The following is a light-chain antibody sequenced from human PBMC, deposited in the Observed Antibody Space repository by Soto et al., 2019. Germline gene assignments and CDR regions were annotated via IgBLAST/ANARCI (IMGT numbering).Light chain of an antibody. CDR1: NSNIGGNF. J-gene: IGLJ2*01. CDR3: AVWDDSLSGPV. Sequence: QSVLTQPPSASGAPGQRVTVSCSGSNSNIGGNFVYWYKQLPGTAPKLLIYKNSQRPSGVPDRVSGSKSGTSASLAISGLRAEDEGDYYCAVWDDSLSGPVFGGGTKLTVL. V-gene: IGLV1-47*01. CDR2: KNS.